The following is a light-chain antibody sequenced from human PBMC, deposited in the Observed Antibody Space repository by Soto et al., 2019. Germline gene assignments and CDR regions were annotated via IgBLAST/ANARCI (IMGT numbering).Light chain of an antibody. CDR1: QTVINNQ. Sequence: DIVLTQSPGTLSFSPGERATLSCRASQTVINNQLAWYQQTPGQAPRLLIYAASSRATGIPDRFSGSGSGTDFTLTITRLEPEDFAVYYCQQYGSSPLTFGGGTKVEI. V-gene: IGKV3-20*01. CDR3: QQYGSSPLT. CDR2: AAS. J-gene: IGKJ4*01.